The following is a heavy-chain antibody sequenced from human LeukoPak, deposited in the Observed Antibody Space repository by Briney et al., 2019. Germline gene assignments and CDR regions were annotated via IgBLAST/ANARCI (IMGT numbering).Heavy chain of an antibody. CDR2: IYYSGNI. CDR1: GDSIKSYY. CDR3: ARGGYSYVNYFDY. V-gene: IGHV4-59*01. D-gene: IGHD5-18*01. J-gene: IGHJ4*02. Sequence: PSETLSLTCTVSGDSIKSYYWTWIRQTPGKGQEWIGHIYYSGNINYNPSLKSRVTISLDTSKSQFSLKLSSVTAADTAVYYCARGGYSYVNYFDYWGQGTLVTVSS.